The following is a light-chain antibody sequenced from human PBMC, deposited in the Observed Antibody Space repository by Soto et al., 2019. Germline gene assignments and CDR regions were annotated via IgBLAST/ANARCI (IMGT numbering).Light chain of an antibody. Sequence: QSALTQPASVSGSPGQSITISCTGTSSDVGGHNFVSWYQQHPCKAPQLLIFGVNNRPAGVSNPFSGSKSVNTASLTISGLQAEDEADYYRSSYTSSSIPYVFGTGTKLTVL. CDR3: SSYTSSSIPYV. J-gene: IGLJ1*01. V-gene: IGLV2-14*01. CDR1: SSDVGGHNF. CDR2: GVN.